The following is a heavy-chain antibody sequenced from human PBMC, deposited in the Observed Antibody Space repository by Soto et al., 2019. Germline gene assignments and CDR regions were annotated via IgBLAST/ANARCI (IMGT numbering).Heavy chain of an antibody. J-gene: IGHJ4*02. D-gene: IGHD1-26*01. CDR1: GFTFSSYA. Sequence: QVQLVESRGGVVQPGRSLRLSCAASGFTFSSYAMHWVRQAPGKGLEWVAVISYDGSNKYYADSVKGRFTISRDNSKNTLYLQMNSLRAEDTAVYYCARDGGDYVGGVYFDYWGQGTLVTVSS. CDR3: ARDGGDYVGGVYFDY. V-gene: IGHV3-30-3*01. CDR2: ISYDGSNK.